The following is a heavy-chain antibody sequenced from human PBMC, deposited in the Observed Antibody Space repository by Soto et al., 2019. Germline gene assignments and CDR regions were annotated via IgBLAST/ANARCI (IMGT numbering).Heavy chain of an antibody. CDR2: IIPIFGTA. CDR1: GGTFSSYA. D-gene: IGHD3-3*01. V-gene: IGHV1-69*06. J-gene: IGHJ5*02. CDR3: ARLHPEYYDFWSGYSHNWFDP. Sequence: SVKVSCKASGGTFSSYAISWVRQAPGQGLEWMGGIIPIFGTANYAQKFQGRVTITADKSTSTAYMELSSLRSEDTAVYYCARLHPEYYDFWSGYSHNWFDPWGQGTLVTVSS.